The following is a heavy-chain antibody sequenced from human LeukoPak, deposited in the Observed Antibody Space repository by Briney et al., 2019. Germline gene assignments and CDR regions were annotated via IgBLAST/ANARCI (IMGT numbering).Heavy chain of an antibody. D-gene: IGHD4-17*01. CDR1: GGSIRSYY. J-gene: IGHJ4*02. CDR2: FFLSGTT. V-gene: IGHV4-4*07. CDR3: ARDDGDYAFFDY. Sequence: SETLSLTCTVSGGSIRSYYWNWIRQPAGKGLEWIGRFFLSGTTNYTPSLKGRVTMSVDTSKNQFSLKLSSVTAADTAVYYCARDDGDYAFFDYWGQGTLVTVSS.